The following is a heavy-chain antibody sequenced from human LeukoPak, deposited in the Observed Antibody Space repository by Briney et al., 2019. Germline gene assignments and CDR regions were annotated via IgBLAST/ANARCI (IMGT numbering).Heavy chain of an antibody. V-gene: IGHV3-15*01. D-gene: IGHD3-3*01. CDR1: GFTFSNAW. CDR2: IKSKTDGGTT. Sequence: GGSLRLSCAASGFTFSNAWMSWVRQAPGMGLEWVGRIKSKTDGGTTDYAAPVKGRFTISRDDSKNTLYLQMNSLKTEDTAVYYCTTDQYYDFWSGYHPNYWGQGTLVTVSS. J-gene: IGHJ4*02. CDR3: TTDQYYDFWSGYHPNY.